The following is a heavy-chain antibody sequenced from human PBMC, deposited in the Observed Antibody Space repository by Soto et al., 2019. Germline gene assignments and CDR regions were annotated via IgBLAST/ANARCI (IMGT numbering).Heavy chain of an antibody. V-gene: IGHV3-33*01. CDR2: IWFDGSNK. CDR3: ARDLGYNYGHPFDY. D-gene: IGHD5-18*01. CDR1: GFTFSGYT. J-gene: IGHJ4*02. Sequence: SLRLSCAASGFTFSGYTIHWVRQAPGKGLEWLALIWFDGSNKYYAGSVKGRFTISRDNAKNTLYLQMNSLRAEDTAVYYCARDLGYNYGHPFDYWGQGTLVTVSS.